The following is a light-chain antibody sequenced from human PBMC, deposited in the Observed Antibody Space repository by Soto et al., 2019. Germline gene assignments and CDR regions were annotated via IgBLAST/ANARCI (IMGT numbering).Light chain of an antibody. CDR1: QSISKW. CDR3: QQYNNYPRT. Sequence: IRLTQSPSALAASVGDRVTISFRASQSISKWLALYQQQPGKAPKLLIHAACNLERGVPSRFRGSGSGTEFALTISSLQPDDLATYYCQQYNNYPRTFGQGTKVDI. J-gene: IGKJ1*01. V-gene: IGKV1-5*03. CDR2: AAC.